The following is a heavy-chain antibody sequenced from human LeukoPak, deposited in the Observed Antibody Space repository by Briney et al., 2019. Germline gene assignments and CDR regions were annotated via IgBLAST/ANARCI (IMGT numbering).Heavy chain of an antibody. Sequence: GGSLRLSCAASGFTFSNYWMSWVRQPPGKGLEWVANIKHDGSEKYYVDSVKGRFTISRDNAKNSLYLQMNSLRAEDTAVYYCARVGTAEGTLEDYWGQGTLVTVSS. CDR3: ARVGTAEGTLEDY. J-gene: IGHJ4*02. CDR1: GFTFSNYW. CDR2: IKHDGSEK. D-gene: IGHD6-13*01. V-gene: IGHV3-7*01.